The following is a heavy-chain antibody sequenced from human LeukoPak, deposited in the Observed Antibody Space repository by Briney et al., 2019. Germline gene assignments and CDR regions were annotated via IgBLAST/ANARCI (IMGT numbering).Heavy chain of an antibody. V-gene: IGHV1-69*05. Sequence: SVKVSCKASGGTFSSYAISWVRQAPGQGLEWMGGIIPIFGTANYAQKFQGRVTMTRNTSISTAYMELSSLRSEDTAVYYCARSSSSDYWGQGTLVTVSS. D-gene: IGHD6-13*01. CDR3: ARSSSSDY. CDR2: IIPIFGTA. CDR1: GGTFSSYA. J-gene: IGHJ4*02.